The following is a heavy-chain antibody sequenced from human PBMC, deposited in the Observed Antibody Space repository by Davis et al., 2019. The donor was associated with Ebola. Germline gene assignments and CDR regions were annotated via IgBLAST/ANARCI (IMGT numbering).Heavy chain of an antibody. Sequence: SVKVSCKASGGTFSSYAISWVRQAPGQGLEWMGGIIPIFGTANYAQKFQGRVTITADESTSTAYMELSSLRSEDTAVYYCARATSPAGYSSGWHAFDIWGQGTMVTVSS. V-gene: IGHV1-69*13. CDR3: ARATSPAGYSSGWHAFDI. J-gene: IGHJ3*02. D-gene: IGHD6-19*01. CDR1: GGTFSSYA. CDR2: IIPIFGTA.